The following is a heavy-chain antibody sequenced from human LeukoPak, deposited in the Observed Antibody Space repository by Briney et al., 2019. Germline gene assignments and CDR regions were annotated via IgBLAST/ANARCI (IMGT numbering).Heavy chain of an antibody. J-gene: IGHJ6*03. D-gene: IGHD2-2*02. Sequence: ASVKVSCKASGYTFTSYDINWVRQATGQGLEWMGWMNPNSGNTGYAQKFQGRVTITRNTSISTAYMELSSLRSEDTAVYYCARGEYCSSTSCYMNGGWYYYYYMDVWGKGTTVTVSS. CDR1: GYTFTSYD. CDR3: ARGEYCSSTSCYMNGGWYYYYYMDV. V-gene: IGHV1-8*03. CDR2: MNPNSGNT.